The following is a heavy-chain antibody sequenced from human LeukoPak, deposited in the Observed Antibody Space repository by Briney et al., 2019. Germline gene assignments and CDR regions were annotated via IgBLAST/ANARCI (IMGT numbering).Heavy chain of an antibody. D-gene: IGHD1-14*01. CDR1: GFTFSSYS. J-gene: IGHJ4*02. CDR3: AKATGYLL. Sequence: GGSLRLSCAASGFTFSSYSMNWVRQAPGKGLVWVSRINSDGINTSYADSVKGRFSISRDNSENTLYLQMNSLRAEDTAVYYCAKATGYLLWGQGTLVTVSS. CDR2: INSDGINT. V-gene: IGHV3-74*01.